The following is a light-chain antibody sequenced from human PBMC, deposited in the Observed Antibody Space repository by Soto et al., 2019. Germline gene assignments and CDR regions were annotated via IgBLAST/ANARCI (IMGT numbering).Light chain of an antibody. CDR1: QSIANH. CDR3: QQSYNSHT. V-gene: IGKV1-39*01. J-gene: IGKJ2*01. Sequence: IPMTQSPSSLSASVGDRVTITCRASQSIANHLNWYQQKPGKAPKLLIYAASALQSRVPSRFSGSGSETDFTLTISSLQPEDFATYYCQQSYNSHTFGQGTKLEI. CDR2: AAS.